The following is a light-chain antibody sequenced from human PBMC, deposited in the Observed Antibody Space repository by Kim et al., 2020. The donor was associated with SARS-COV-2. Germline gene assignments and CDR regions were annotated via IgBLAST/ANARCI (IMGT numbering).Light chain of an antibody. CDR2: GAS. CDR3: QQYGSSPPIT. Sequence: PVERATLSCRASQSVSSSYLAWYQQKPGQAPRLLIYGASSRASGIPDRFSGSGSGTDFTLTISRLEPEDFAVYYCQQYGSSPPITFGQGTRLEIK. CDR1: QSVSSSY. J-gene: IGKJ5*01. V-gene: IGKV3-20*01.